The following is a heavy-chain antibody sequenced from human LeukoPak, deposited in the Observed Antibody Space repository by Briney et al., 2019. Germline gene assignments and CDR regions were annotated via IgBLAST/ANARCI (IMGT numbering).Heavy chain of an antibody. V-gene: IGHV3-23*01. CDR2: VSGSGSST. J-gene: IGHJ4*02. CDR1: GFTVSSNY. Sequence: GGSLRLSCAASGFTVSSNYMNWVRQAPGKGLEWVSVVSGSGSSTDYADSVKGRFTISRDNSKNTLYLQMSSLSAEDTAVYYCAKMNVLTGYYTPNFDFWGQGTLVTVSS. CDR3: AKMNVLTGYYTPNFDF. D-gene: IGHD3-9*01.